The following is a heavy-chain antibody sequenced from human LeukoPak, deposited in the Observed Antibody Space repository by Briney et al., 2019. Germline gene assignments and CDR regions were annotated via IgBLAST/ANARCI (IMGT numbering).Heavy chain of an antibody. CDR3: ARIPFGRDAYKRSDS. V-gene: IGHV4-61*01. Sequence: PSETLSLTSTVSGGSVSSGSYYWSWIRQPPGKGLEWLGYIYYSGSTDYSPSLKSRVTISVDTSKNQFSLKLSSVTAADTAVYYCARIPFGRDAYKRSDSWGQGTLVTVSS. D-gene: IGHD5-24*01. CDR1: GGSVSSGSYY. J-gene: IGHJ4*02. CDR2: IYYSGST.